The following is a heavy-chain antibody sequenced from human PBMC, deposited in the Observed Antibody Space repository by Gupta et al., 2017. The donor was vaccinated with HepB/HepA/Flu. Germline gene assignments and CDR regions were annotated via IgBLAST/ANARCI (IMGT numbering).Heavy chain of an antibody. Sequence: EVQLVEYGGGLVQPGGSLNLSCAASGFTFSGSAMHWVRQASGKGLEWVGRIRSKANSYATAYAASVKGRFTISRDDSKNTAYLQMNSLKTEDTAVYYCTRHHDYGDYGTDYWGQGTLVTVSS. CDR2: IRSKANSYAT. V-gene: IGHV3-73*02. CDR3: TRHHDYGDYGTDY. J-gene: IGHJ4*02. D-gene: IGHD4-17*01. CDR1: GFTFSGSA.